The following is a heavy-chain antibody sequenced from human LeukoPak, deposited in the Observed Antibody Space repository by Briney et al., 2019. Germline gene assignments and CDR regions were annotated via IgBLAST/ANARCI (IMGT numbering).Heavy chain of an antibody. CDR2: IYNGGII. Sequence: PSETLSLTCTVSGDSISRYYRSWIRQPAGKGLEWIGRIYNGGIITYNPSLRSRVTISVVTSKNQFSLKLSSVTAADTAVYYCARDRPATISHYYMDVWGKGTTVTVSS. J-gene: IGHJ6*03. V-gene: IGHV4-4*07. D-gene: IGHD5-12*01. CDR3: ARDRPATISHYYMDV. CDR1: GDSISRYY.